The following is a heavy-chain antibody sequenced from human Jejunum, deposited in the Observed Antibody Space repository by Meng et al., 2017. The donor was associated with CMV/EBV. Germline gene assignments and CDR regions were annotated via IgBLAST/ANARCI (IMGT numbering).Heavy chain of an antibody. Sequence: YDFNWVRQAPGQGLEWLSYIATGDRFGARTTKYADSVKGRFTISRDDAKNSLYLQMNSLRAEDTAVYYCARDMYYVSSGFFGREDYWGQGTLVTVSS. CDR2: IATGDRFGARTT. V-gene: IGHV3-48*03. CDR1: YD. J-gene: IGHJ4*02. CDR3: ARDMYYVSSGFFGREDY. D-gene: IGHD3-22*01.